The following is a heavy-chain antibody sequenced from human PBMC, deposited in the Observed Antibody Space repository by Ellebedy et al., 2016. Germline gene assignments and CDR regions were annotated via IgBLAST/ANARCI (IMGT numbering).Heavy chain of an antibody. Sequence: GESLKISXAASGFTFSSYGMHWVRQAPGKGLEWVAVISYDGSNKYYADSVKGRFTISRDNSKNTLYLQMNSLRAEDTAVYYCAKDRTFDYWGQGTLVTVSS. CDR3: AKDRTFDY. CDR2: ISYDGSNK. CDR1: GFTFSSYG. J-gene: IGHJ4*02. V-gene: IGHV3-30*18.